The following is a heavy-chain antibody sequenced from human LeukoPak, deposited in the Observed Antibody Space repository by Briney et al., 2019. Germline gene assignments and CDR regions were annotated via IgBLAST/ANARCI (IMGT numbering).Heavy chain of an antibody. J-gene: IGHJ4*02. CDR1: GFHCNVNIYP. V-gene: IGHV3-23*01. CDR2: IRGDNT. CDR3: AKEQLLG. D-gene: IGHD3-10*01. Sequence: GRSLRLSCPASGFHCNVNIYPMGGVRQGPGKGLEGVSNIRGDNTYNAESIKGRFTITSDNSKATLYLQMNSLRAEETAVYYCAKEQLLGWGQGTLVTVSS.